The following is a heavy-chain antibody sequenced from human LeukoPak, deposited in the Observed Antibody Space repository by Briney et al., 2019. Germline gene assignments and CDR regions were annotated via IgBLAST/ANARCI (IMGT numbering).Heavy chain of an antibody. D-gene: IGHD2-15*01. CDR2: IYPNDSDI. J-gene: IGHJ6*02. V-gene: IGHV5-51*01. CDR1: GYSFISYW. CDR3: ARHKRCSGGSCYSSYYYGLDV. Sequence: GESLKISCKGSGYSFISYWIGWVRQMPGKGLEWMGIIYPNDSDIRYNPSFQGQVTMSADKSISTAYLQWSSLKASDTAMYYCARHKRCSGGSCYSSYYYGLDVWGQGTTVTVSS.